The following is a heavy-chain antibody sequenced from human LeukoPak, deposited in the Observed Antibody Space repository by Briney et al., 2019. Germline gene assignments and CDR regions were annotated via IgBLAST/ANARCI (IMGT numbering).Heavy chain of an antibody. D-gene: IGHD6-13*01. V-gene: IGHV1-69*01. CDR1: GGTFSSYA. CDR3: ARGVAAAGTSWFDP. Sequence: SVKVSCKASGGTFSSYAISWVRQAPGQGLEWMGGIIPIFGTANYAQKFQGRVTITADESTSTAYMELSSLRSEDTAVYYCARGVAAAGTSWFDPWGQGTLVTVSS. CDR2: IIPIFGTA. J-gene: IGHJ5*02.